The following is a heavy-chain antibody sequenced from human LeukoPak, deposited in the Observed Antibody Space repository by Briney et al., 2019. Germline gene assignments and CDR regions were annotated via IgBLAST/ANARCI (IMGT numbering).Heavy chain of an antibody. Sequence: GESLKISCKGSGYSFTSYWIGWVRQMPGKGREWMGIIYPGDSDTRYSPSFQGQVTISADKSISTAYLQWSSLKASDTAMYYCARLSRYCSSTSCFFDYWGQGTLVTVSS. D-gene: IGHD2-2*01. CDR2: IYPGDSDT. CDR3: ARLSRYCSSTSCFFDY. CDR1: GYSFTSYW. V-gene: IGHV5-51*01. J-gene: IGHJ4*02.